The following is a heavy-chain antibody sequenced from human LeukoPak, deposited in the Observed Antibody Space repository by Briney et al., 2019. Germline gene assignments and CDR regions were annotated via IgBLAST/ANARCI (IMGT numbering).Heavy chain of an antibody. CDR3: TRDSRSGYSSRGGDY. Sequence: GGSLRLSCTASGFNFGDYAMSWVRQAPGQGLEWVGFIRSKAYGGTTEYAASVKGRYTISRDDSKSIAYLQMNSLKTEDTGVYYCTRDSRSGYSSRGGDYWGQGTLVTVSS. D-gene: IGHD6-13*01. CDR1: GFNFGDYA. V-gene: IGHV3-49*04. CDR2: IRSKAYGGTT. J-gene: IGHJ4*02.